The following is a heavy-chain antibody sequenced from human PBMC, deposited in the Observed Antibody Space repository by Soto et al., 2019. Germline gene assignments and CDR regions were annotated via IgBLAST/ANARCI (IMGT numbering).Heavy chain of an antibody. CDR3: AAQTRLRYFDWLFHDY. CDR2: FDPEDGET. Sequence: WASVKVSCKVSGYTLTELSMHWVRQAPGKGLEWMGGFDPEDGETIYAQKFQGRVTMTEDTSTDTAYMELSSLRSEDTAVYYCAAQTRLRYFDWLFHDYWGQGTLVTVSS. V-gene: IGHV1-24*01. CDR1: GYTLTELS. D-gene: IGHD3-9*01. J-gene: IGHJ4*02.